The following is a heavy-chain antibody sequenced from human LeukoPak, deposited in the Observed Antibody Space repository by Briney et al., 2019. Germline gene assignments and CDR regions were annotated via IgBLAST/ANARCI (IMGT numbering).Heavy chain of an antibody. CDR2: ISSSGSTI. Sequence: GGSLRLSCAASGFTFSDYYMSWIRQAPGKGLEWVSYISSSGSTIYYADSVKGRFTISRDNAKNSLYLQMNSLRAEDTAVYYCARESTTSRYYYYYGMDVWGQGTTVTVSS. CDR3: ARESTTSRYYYYYGMDV. D-gene: IGHD2/OR15-2a*01. CDR1: GFTFSDYY. J-gene: IGHJ6*02. V-gene: IGHV3-11*01.